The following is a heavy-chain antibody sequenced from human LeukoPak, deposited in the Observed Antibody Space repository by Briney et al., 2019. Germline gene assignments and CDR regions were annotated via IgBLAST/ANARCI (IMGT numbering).Heavy chain of an antibody. CDR3: ATGYYEPFAT. V-gene: IGHV4-59*01. J-gene: IGHJ5*02. CDR2: ISDTGKT. CDR1: CASPSYYI. Sequence: SETLFPTCRVSCASPSYYIRGWRRPSPREGVGWSGYISDTGKTDSNPSLKSRVTISLGTSKTQFSLRLRSVTAADSAVYYCATGYYEPFATWGPGILVTVSS. D-gene: IGHD1-26*01.